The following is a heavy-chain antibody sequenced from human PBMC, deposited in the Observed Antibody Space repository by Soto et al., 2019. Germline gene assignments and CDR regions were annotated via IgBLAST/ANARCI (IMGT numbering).Heavy chain of an antibody. CDR3: ARESEDLTSNFDY. CDR2: ISSTTNYI. Sequence: PGGSLRLSCAASGFTLTRYSMNWVRQAPGKGLEWVSSISSTTNYIYYGDSMKGRFTISRDNANNSLYLEMNSLRAEDTAVYYCARESEDLTSNFDYWGQGTLVTVSS. V-gene: IGHV3-21*06. CDR1: GFTLTRYS. J-gene: IGHJ4*02.